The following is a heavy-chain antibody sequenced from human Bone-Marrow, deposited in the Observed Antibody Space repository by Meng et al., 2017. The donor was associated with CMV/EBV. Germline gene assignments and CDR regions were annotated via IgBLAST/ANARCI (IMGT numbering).Heavy chain of an antibody. V-gene: IGHV4-34*01. CDR3: ARAHRYDFWSGYSGRPYYYYGMDV. D-gene: IGHD3-3*01. CDR2: INHSGST. CDR1: GGSFSRYH. J-gene: IGHJ6*01. Sequence: SEPLCRTFAVHGGSFSRYHWSWIRQLPGKGLEWIGEINHSGSTNYNPSLKSRVTISVYTSKNQFSLKLRSVTAADTAVYYCARAHRYDFWSGYSGRPYYYYGMDVWGQGTTVTVSS.